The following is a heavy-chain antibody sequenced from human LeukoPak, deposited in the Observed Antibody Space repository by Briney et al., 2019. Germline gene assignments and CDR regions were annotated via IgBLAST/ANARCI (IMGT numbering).Heavy chain of an antibody. D-gene: IGHD3-22*01. CDR1: GFTFSSAW. CDR3: TTEGFYYDSSGYYYFDY. CDR2: IKSKTDGGTT. V-gene: IGHV3-15*01. J-gene: IGHJ4*02. Sequence: GGSLRLSCAASGFTFSSAWMSWVRQAPGKGLEWVGRIKSKTDGGTTDYAAPVKGRFTISRDDSKNTLYLQMNSLKTEDTAVYYCTTEGFYYDSSGYYYFDYWGQGTLVTVSS.